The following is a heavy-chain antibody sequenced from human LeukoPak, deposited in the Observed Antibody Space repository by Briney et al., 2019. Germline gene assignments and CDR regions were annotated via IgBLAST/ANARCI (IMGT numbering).Heavy chain of an antibody. Sequence: VASVTVSCTASGDTFTRSGFSWVRQAPGQGLEWMGWISAYNGNTNYAQNLQGRVTMTTDTSTSTAYMELRSLRSDDTAVYYCARPAMGQFDYWGQGTLVTVSS. CDR2: ISAYNGNT. J-gene: IGHJ4*02. D-gene: IGHD5-18*01. CDR3: ARPAMGQFDY. V-gene: IGHV1-18*01. CDR1: GDTFTRSG.